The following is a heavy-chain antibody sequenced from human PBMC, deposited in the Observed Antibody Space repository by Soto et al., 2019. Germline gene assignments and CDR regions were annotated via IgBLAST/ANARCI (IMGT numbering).Heavy chain of an antibody. CDR2: IYYSGST. J-gene: IGHJ5*02. Sequence: SETLSLTCTVSGGSISSSSYYWGWIRQPPGKGLEWMGGIYYSGSTYFNPSLKSRVTISVDTSKNQFSLKLSSVTAADTAVYYCARGRPGIAGVDPWGPGTLVTVSS. V-gene: IGHV4-39*01. CDR3: ARGRPGIAGVDP. D-gene: IGHD6-13*01. CDR1: GGSISSSSYY.